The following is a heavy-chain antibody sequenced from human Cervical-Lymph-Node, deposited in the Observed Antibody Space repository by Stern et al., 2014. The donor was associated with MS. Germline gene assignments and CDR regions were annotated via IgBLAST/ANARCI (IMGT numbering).Heavy chain of an antibody. CDR3: ASDSYGSGSYYFDY. J-gene: IGHJ4*02. D-gene: IGHD3-10*01. CDR1: GGTFSSYA. Sequence: QVQLGQSGAEVKKPGSSVKVSCKASGGTFSSYAISWVRQAPGQGLEWMGGIIPIFGPANYAQKFPGRVTITADQSTSTAYMELSSLRSEDTAVYYCASDSYGSGSYYFDYWGQGTLVTVSS. V-gene: IGHV1-69*01. CDR2: IIPIFGPA.